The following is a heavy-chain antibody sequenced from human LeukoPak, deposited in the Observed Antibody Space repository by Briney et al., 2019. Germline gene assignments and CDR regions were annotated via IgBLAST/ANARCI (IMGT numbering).Heavy chain of an antibody. CDR1: GFSFSSYN. Sequence: PGGSLRLSCEASGFSFSSYNMDWVRQTPGKGLEWVSAISGSGGSTYYADSVKGRFTISRDNSKNTLYLQMNSLRAEDTAVYYCAKEAYYYDSSGYWWGAFDIWGQGTMVTVSS. J-gene: IGHJ3*02. CDR2: ISGSGGST. D-gene: IGHD3-22*01. CDR3: AKEAYYYDSSGYWWGAFDI. V-gene: IGHV3-23*01.